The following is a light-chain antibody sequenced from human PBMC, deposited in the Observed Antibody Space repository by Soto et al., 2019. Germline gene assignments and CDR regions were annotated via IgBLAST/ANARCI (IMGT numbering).Light chain of an antibody. CDR1: QDINNY. V-gene: IGKV1-16*02. Sequence: DVQMTQSPSSLSASVGDRVTITCRASQDINNYLAWFQQKPGQAPKSLIYAASSLQSGDPSNFSGSGSGTDFTLTISSLQPEDFATYYCQQYQNYPFTFGGGTKVEIK. J-gene: IGKJ4*01. CDR2: AAS. CDR3: QQYQNYPFT.